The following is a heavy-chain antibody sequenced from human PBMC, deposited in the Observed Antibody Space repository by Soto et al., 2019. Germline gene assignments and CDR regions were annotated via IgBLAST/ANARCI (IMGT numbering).Heavy chain of an antibody. V-gene: IGHV4-59*01. CDR3: AREAYGAAATLHFDY. CDR1: GGSISSYY. Sequence: PSETLSLTCTVSGGSISSYYWSGIRQPPGKGLEWIGYIYYSGSTNYNPSLKSRVTISVDTSKNQFSLKLSSVTAADTAVYYCAREAYGAAATLHFDYWGQGTLVTV. CDR2: IYYSGST. J-gene: IGHJ4*02. D-gene: IGHD2-15*01.